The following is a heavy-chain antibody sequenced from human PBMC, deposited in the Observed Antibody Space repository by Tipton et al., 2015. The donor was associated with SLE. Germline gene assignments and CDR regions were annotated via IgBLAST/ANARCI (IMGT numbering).Heavy chain of an antibody. J-gene: IGHJ4*02. V-gene: IGHV4-61*10. D-gene: IGHD4-23*01. CDR1: GGSVGSGSYY. CDR2: IYTSGST. CDR3: ARGTVTYDY. Sequence: LRLSCTVSGGSVGSGSYYWSWIRQPAGKGLEWIGYIYTSGSTNYNPSLKSRVTISVDTSKNQFSLKLSSVTAADTAVYYCARGTVTYDYWGQGTLVTVSS.